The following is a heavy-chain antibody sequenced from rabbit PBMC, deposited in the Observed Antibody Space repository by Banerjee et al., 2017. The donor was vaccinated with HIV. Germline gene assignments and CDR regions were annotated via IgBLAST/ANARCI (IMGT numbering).Heavy chain of an antibody. V-gene: IGHV1S47*01. D-gene: IGHD7-1*01. CDR1: GIDFSTCG. CDR2: IYPDDDNT. Sequence: QQQLEESGGGLVQPEGSLTLSCKASGIDFSTCGISWVRQAPGKGLEWIGCIYPDDDNTDYASWVNGRFTISKASWTTVTLQMTSLTAADTASYFCARDLAAVTGWNFGLWGPGTLVTVS. J-gene: IGHJ4*01. CDR3: ARDLAAVTGWNFGL.